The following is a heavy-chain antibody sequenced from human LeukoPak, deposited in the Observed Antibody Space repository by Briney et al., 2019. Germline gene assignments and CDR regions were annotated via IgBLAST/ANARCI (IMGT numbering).Heavy chain of an antibody. CDR1: GGSISSSSYY. D-gene: IGHD3-22*01. J-gene: IGHJ4*02. CDR2: INYSGST. Sequence: SETLSLTCTVSGGSISSSSYYWGWIRQPPGKGLEWIGSINYSGSTYYNPSLKSRVTISVDTSKNQFSLKLSSVTAADTAVYYCARITYYYDSSGYYYSLKAGYFDYWGQGTLVTVSS. V-gene: IGHV4-39*01. CDR3: ARITYYYDSSGYYYSLKAGYFDY.